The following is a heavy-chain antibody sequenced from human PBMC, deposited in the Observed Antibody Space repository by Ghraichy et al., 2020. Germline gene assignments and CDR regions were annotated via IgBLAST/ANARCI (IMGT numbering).Heavy chain of an antibody. Sequence: ASVKVSCKASGYTFTTYTIHWVRQAPGQRLEWMGWINGGNGNTKYSQKVQGRVTITRDTSASTAYMELSSLRSEDTAVYYCARDPDGGNAFDIWGQGTMVTVSS. CDR3: ARDPDGGNAFDI. J-gene: IGHJ3*02. CDR1: GYTFTTYT. CDR2: INGGNGNT. V-gene: IGHV1-3*01. D-gene: IGHD3-16*01.